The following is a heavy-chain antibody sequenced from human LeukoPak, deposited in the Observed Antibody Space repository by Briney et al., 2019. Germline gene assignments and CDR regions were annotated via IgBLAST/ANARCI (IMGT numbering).Heavy chain of an antibody. Sequence: GGSLRLSCAASGFTFSDYYMGWIRQAPGKGLEWLSSISESGGRIFYRDSVKGRFTSSRDNAKKSVFLQMNSLRAEDTAVYYCARASDFWSGYYPNWFDPWGQGTLVTVSS. CDR1: GFTFSDYY. D-gene: IGHD3-3*01. J-gene: IGHJ5*02. V-gene: IGHV3-11*04. CDR2: ISESGGRI. CDR3: ARASDFWSGYYPNWFDP.